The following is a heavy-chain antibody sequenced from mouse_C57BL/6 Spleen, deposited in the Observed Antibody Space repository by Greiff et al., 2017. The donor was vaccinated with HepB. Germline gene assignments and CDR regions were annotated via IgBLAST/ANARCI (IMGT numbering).Heavy chain of an antibody. CDR2: IHPNSGST. J-gene: IGHJ1*03. CDR1: GYTFTSYW. V-gene: IGHV1-64*01. Sequence: QVQLQQPGAELVKPGASVKLSCKASGYTFTSYWMHWVKQRPGQGLEWIGMIHPNSGSTNYNVKFKSKATLTVDKSSSTAYMQLSSLTSEDSAVYYCARGATVVDWYFDVWGTGTTVTVSS. CDR3: ARGATVVDWYFDV. D-gene: IGHD1-1*01.